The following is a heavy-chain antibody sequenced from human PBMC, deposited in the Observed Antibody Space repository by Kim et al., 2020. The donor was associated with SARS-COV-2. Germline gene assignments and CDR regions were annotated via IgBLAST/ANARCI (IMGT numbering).Heavy chain of an antibody. D-gene: IGHD3-10*01. V-gene: IGHV3-21*01. CDR1: GFTFNTFI. CDR2: ISRDSNSI. Sequence: GGSLRLSCAASGFTFNTFIMHWVRQAPGKGLEWVSSISRDSNSIFYGDSVRGRFTISRDNAKDSVYLEMNGLRAEDTAVYYCARARSSITVVRGEIGYWGQGTLVTVSS. CDR3: ARARSSITVVRGEIGY. J-gene: IGHJ4*02.